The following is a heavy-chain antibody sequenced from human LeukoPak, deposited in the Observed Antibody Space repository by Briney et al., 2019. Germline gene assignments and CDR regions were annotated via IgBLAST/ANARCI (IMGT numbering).Heavy chain of an antibody. Sequence: ASVKVSCKASGYTFTSYDINWMRQAPGQGLEWMGRINPNSGGTNYAQKFQGRVTMTRDTSISTAYMELSRLRSDDTAVYYCARGRLADAFDIWGQGTMVTVSS. D-gene: IGHD6-19*01. CDR1: GYTFTSYD. CDR3: ARGRLADAFDI. V-gene: IGHV1-2*06. J-gene: IGHJ3*02. CDR2: INPNSGGT.